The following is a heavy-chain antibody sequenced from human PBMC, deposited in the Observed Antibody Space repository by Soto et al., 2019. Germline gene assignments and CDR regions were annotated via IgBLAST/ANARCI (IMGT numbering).Heavy chain of an antibody. J-gene: IGHJ4*02. D-gene: IGHD3-16*01. CDR2: TRNKANSYTT. Sequence: GGSLRLSCAASGFTFSDHYMDWVRQAPGKGLEWVGRTRNKANSYTTEYAASVKGRFTISRDDSKNSLYLQMNSLKTEDTAVYYCARALYGIAWQLDYWGQGTLVTVSS. CDR1: GFTFSDHY. CDR3: ARALYGIAWQLDY. V-gene: IGHV3-72*01.